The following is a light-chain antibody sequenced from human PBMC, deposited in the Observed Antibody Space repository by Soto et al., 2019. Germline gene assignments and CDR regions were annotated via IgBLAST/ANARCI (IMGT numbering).Light chain of an antibody. CDR1: QSVSIN. Sequence: EIVFTQSADTRSVAPLGGGTLSCRASQSVSINLAWYQQKPGQALRLLIYGSYSRATGIPDRFSGSGSGTDFTLTISSLEPEDFAVYSCQQYGSSPHDTFGQGTKVDIK. CDR3: QQYGSSPHDT. V-gene: IGKV3-20*01. CDR2: GSY. J-gene: IGKJ1*01.